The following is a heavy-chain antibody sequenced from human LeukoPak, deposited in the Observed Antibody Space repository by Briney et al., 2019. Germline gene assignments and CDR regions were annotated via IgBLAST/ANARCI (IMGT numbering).Heavy chain of an antibody. Sequence: ASVKVSCKTSGYAFTSYDVIWVRQATGQGLEWMGWMNPNSGNTDYAQKFQGRVTTTRNTSITTAYMELSSLTSKDTAVYYCARLVSSGSLFSTDAFDIWGQGTMVTVSS. CDR1: GYAFTSYD. V-gene: IGHV1-8*01. CDR2: MNPNSGNT. CDR3: ARLVSSGSLFSTDAFDI. D-gene: IGHD3-22*01. J-gene: IGHJ3*02.